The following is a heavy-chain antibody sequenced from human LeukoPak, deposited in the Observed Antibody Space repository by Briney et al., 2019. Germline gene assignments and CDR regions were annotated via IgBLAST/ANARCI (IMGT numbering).Heavy chain of an antibody. Sequence: SETLSLTCTVSAVSIGSYSWGWVRRPAGGGLGWVGRIYTSGSTNYNPSLKSRVPISVDTSKNQSSLKLSSVPAADTAVYYCASDYDILTGYYGGDAFDIWGQGTMVTVSS. V-gene: IGHV4-4*07. D-gene: IGHD3-9*01. CDR3: ASDYDILTGYYGGDAFDI. CDR2: IYTSGST. CDR1: AVSIGSYS. J-gene: IGHJ3*02.